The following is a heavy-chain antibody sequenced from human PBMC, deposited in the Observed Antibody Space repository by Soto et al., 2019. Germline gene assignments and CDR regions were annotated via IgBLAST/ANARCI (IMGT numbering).Heavy chain of an antibody. CDR2: ISSRGNT. D-gene: IGHD4-17*01. V-gene: IGHV4-59*08. Sequence: PSETLSLTCTVSGGSINSDYWSWIRQPPGKGLEWIGYISSRGNTNYNPSLKSRVTIPVDTSKNQFSLKLSSVTAADTAVYFCARLSFGYGDSDAIDIWGQGTMVTVSS. J-gene: IGHJ3*02. CDR1: GGSINSDY. CDR3: ARLSFGYGDSDAIDI.